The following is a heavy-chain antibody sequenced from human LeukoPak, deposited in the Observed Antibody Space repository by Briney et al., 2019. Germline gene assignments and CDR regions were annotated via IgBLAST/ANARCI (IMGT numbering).Heavy chain of an antibody. V-gene: IGHV3-30-3*01. CDR2: ISYDGSNK. J-gene: IGHJ6*02. Sequence: GRSLRLSCAASGFTFSSYAMHWVRQAPGKGLEWVAGISYDGSNKYYADSVKGRFTISRDNSKNTLYLQMNSLRAEDTAVYYCARDRKYQLRPVFYYYYYGMDVWGQGTTVTVSS. CDR3: ARDRKYQLRPVFYYYYYGMDV. CDR1: GFTFSSYA. D-gene: IGHD2-2*01.